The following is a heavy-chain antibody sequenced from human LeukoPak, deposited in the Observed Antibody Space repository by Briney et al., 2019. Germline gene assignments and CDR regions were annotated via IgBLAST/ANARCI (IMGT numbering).Heavy chain of an antibody. V-gene: IGHV4-34*01. J-gene: IGHJ4*02. CDR2: INHSGST. Sequence: RSETLSLPCAVYGGSFSGYYWSWIRQPPRKGLEWIGEINHSGSTNYNPSLKSRVTISVDTSKNQFSLKLNSVTAADTAVYYCARARDYIWGSYRYKVPFDYWGQGTLVTVSS. D-gene: IGHD3-16*02. CDR3: ARARDYIWGSYRYKVPFDY. CDR1: GGSFSGYY.